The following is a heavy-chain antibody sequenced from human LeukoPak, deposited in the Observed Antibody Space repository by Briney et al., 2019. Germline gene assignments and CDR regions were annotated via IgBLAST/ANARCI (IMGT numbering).Heavy chain of an antibody. CDR1: GFTFSSYA. J-gene: IGHJ4*02. V-gene: IGHV3-30*04. CDR3: AREVGWRQADKHFDY. CDR2: ISYDGSNK. D-gene: IGHD6-19*01. Sequence: QPGGSLRLSCAASGFTFSSYAMHCVRQAPGKGLEGVAVISYDGSNKYYADSVKGRFTISRDNSKHTLYLQMNSLRAEDTAVYYCAREVGWRQADKHFDYWGQGTLVTVSS.